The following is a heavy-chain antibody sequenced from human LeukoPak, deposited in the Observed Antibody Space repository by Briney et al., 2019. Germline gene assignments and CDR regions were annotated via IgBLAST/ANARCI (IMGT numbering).Heavy chain of an antibody. CDR1: GFTSSSYS. Sequence: GGSLRLSCAASGFTSSSYSMNWIRQAPGKGLEWVSSISSSTSYIYYADSVKGRFTISKDNAKNSLYLQMNSLRAEDTAVYYCARAGGSTVSHSDYWGQGTLVTVSS. CDR3: ARAGGSTVSHSDY. CDR2: ISSSTSYI. J-gene: IGHJ4*02. V-gene: IGHV3-21*01. D-gene: IGHD4-17*01.